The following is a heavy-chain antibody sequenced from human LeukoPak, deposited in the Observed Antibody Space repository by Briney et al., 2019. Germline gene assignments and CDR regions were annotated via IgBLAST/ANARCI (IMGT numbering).Heavy chain of an antibody. V-gene: IGHV4-61*01. CDR3: ARGPLDYYYGMDV. Sequence: SETLSLTCTVSGGSISSSSYYWSWIRQPPGKGLEWIGYMYYSGSTNYNPSLKSRVTVSVDTSKNQFSLKVSSVTAADTAVYYCARGPLDYYYGMDVWGQGTTVTVSS. J-gene: IGHJ6*02. CDR1: GGSISSSSYY. CDR2: MYYSGST.